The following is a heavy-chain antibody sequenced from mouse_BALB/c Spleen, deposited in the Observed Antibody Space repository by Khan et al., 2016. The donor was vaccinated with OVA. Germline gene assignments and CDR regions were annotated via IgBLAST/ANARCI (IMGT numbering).Heavy chain of an antibody. CDR1: GYSITSDYA. CDR3: ASERLLQRYPDYFDY. J-gene: IGHJ2*01. D-gene: IGHD1-1*01. Sequence: EVQLQESGPGLLKPSQSLSLTCTVTGYSITSDYAWNWIRQFPGNKLECMAYISYSGSTTYSPSLRSRISITRDTSKNQSFLQLNSVTTEDTATYYCASERLLQRYPDYFDYWGQGTTLTVSS. CDR2: ISYSGST. V-gene: IGHV3-2*02.